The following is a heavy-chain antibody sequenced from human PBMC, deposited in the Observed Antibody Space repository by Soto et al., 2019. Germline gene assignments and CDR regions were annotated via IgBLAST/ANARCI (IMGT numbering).Heavy chain of an antibody. V-gene: IGHV4-39*01. CDR1: GGSISSSSYY. CDR3: ARRPYGDYGDYFDY. CDR2: IYYSGST. J-gene: IGHJ4*02. Sequence: PSETLSLTCTVSGGSISSSSYYWGWIRQPPGKGLEWNGSIYYSGSTYYNPSLKSRVTISVDTSKNQFSLKLSSVTAADTAVYYCARRPYGDYGDYFDYWGQGTLVTVSS. D-gene: IGHD4-17*01.